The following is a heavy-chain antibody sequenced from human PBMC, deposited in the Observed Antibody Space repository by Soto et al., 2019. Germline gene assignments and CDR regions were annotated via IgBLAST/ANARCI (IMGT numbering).Heavy chain of an antibody. J-gene: IGHJ6*02. Sequence: PSETLSLTCTVSGDSVSSSYYYWGWIRQPPGKGLEWIGSIFYSGSTYYNPSLKSRVTISVDTSKNQFSLKLSSVTAADTAVFSCARRGTGRQFYLSVMAVWAPGPTVPVSS. D-gene: IGHD3-3*01. CDR2: IFYSGST. CDR1: GDSVSSSYYY. V-gene: IGHV4-39*01. CDR3: ARRGTGRQFYLSVMAV.